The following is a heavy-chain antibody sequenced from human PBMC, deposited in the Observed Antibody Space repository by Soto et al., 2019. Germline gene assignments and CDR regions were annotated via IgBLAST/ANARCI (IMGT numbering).Heavy chain of an antibody. CDR3: ARGRFRRTWFDP. J-gene: IGHJ5*02. CDR1: GYTFTNYD. D-gene: IGHD3-16*01. Sequence: QVQLVQSGAEVKKPGASVKVSCKASGYTFTNYDIHWVRQATGQGLERMGWMNPDSGNTGQSKQFQGRVTMTRDTSINTAYMEMSRLRLEGTAVYYCARGRFRRTWFDPWGQGTLVTVSS. V-gene: IGHV1-8*01. CDR2: MNPDSGNT.